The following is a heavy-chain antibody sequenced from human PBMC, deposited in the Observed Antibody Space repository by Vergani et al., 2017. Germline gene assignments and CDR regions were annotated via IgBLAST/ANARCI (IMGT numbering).Heavy chain of an antibody. D-gene: IGHD6-19*01. CDR1: GFTFDDYA. CDR2: ISGDGGST. Sequence: EVQLVESGGGVVQPGGSLRLSCAASGFTFDDYAMHWVRQAPGKGLEWVSLISGDGGSTYYADSVKGRFHISRDNSKNSLYRQMNSLRTEDTALYYCAKDXRAEQWLVQGWGDYYYYGMDVWGQGTTVTVSS. CDR3: AKDXRAEQWLVQGWGDYYYYGMDV. V-gene: IGHV3-43*02. J-gene: IGHJ6*02.